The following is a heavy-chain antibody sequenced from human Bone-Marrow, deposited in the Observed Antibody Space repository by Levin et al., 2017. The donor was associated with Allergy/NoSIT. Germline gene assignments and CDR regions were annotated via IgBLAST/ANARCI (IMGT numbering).Heavy chain of an antibody. J-gene: IGHJ4*02. CDR1: GFTFSSYA. CDR2: ISYDGSNK. Sequence: GESLKISCAASGFTFSSYAMHWVRQAPGKGLEWVAVISYDGSNKYYADSVKGRFTISRDNSKNTLYLQMNSLRAEDTAVYYCARDRGRGGYSGYDFPLLSDYWGQGTLVTVSS. D-gene: IGHD5-12*01. CDR3: ARDRGRGGYSGYDFPLLSDY. V-gene: IGHV3-30-3*01.